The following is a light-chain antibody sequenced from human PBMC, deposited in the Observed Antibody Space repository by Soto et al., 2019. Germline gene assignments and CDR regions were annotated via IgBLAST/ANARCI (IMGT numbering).Light chain of an antibody. CDR1: SSDVGGYNY. J-gene: IGLJ1*01. V-gene: IGLV2-14*01. CDR2: EVS. Sequence: QSALTQPASVSGSPGQSITISWTGTSSDVGGYNYVSWYQQHPGKAPKLMIYEVSNRPSGVSNRSSGSKSGNTASLTISGLQAEDEADYYCSSYTSSTFYVFGTGTKLTVL. CDR3: SSYTSSTFYV.